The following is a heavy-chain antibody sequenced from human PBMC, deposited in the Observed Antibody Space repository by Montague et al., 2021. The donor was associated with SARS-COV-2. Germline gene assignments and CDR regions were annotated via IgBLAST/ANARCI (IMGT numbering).Heavy chain of an antibody. CDR3: ARTPTRPLSLDS. Sequence: SETLSLTCAVYGGSLSGDHWSWIRQPPGKGLEWIGGVTTSGTTXXXPSXRSRVTMSVDTSKNQFSLNLNSVTAADTAIYYCARTPTRPLSLDSWGQGTLVTVSS. CDR2: VTTSGTT. D-gene: IGHD6-6*01. J-gene: IGHJ4*02. CDR1: GGSLSGDH. V-gene: IGHV4-59*10.